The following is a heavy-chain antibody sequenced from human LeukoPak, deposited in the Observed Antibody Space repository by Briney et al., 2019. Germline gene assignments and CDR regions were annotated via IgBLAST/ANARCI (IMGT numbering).Heavy chain of an antibody. D-gene: IGHD3-3*01. CDR1: GFTFSSFW. J-gene: IGHJ4*02. Sequence: GGSLRLSCAASGFTFSSFWMTWVRQTPGKGLEWVASIKQDGSETYSVDSVKGRFTISRYNAKDSLYLQMNSLRAEDTAVYYCARDRRITIFGVVVVWGQGTLVTVSS. V-gene: IGHV3-7*01. CDR2: IKQDGSET. CDR3: ARDRRITIFGVVVV.